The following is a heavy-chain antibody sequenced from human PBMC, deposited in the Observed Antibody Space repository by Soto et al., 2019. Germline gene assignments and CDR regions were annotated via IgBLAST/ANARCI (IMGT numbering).Heavy chain of an antibody. D-gene: IGHD2-2*01. J-gene: IGHJ4*02. CDR1: GGSISSSGYY. Sequence: SETLSLTCTVSGGSISSSGYYWGWIRQPPGKGLEWIGTIYHSGSTYYNPSLKSRVTISVDRSKNQFSLKLSSVTAADTAVYYCARVKSSTKIYYFDYWGQGTLVTVSS. CDR3: ARVKSSTKIYYFDY. CDR2: IYHSGST. V-gene: IGHV4-39*07.